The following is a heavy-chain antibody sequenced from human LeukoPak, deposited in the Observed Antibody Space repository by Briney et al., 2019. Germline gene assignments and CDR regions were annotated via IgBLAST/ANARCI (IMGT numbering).Heavy chain of an antibody. V-gene: IGHV3-49*04. CDR2: IRSKTHGGTT. D-gene: IGHD3-3*01. CDR3: TRDGIPETNWSGYYVDF. Sequence: GGSLRLSCTASGFTFGDYAMSWVRQAPGKGLEWVGFIRSKTHGGTTEYATSVKGRFSISRDDSKSIAYLQMNSLKTEDTAVYYCTRDGIPETNWSGYYVDFWGQGTLVTVSS. J-gene: IGHJ4*02. CDR1: GFTFGDYA.